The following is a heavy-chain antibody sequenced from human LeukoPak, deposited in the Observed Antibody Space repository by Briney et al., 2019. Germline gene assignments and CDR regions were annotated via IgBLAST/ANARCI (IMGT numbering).Heavy chain of an antibody. CDR1: GFTVSSNY. CDR3: AKGSYSSGWANRY. J-gene: IGHJ4*02. Sequence: GGSLRLSCAASGFTVSSNYMSWVRQAPGKGLEWVSVISGSGAGTYYADSVKGRFTISRDNSKNTLYLQMNSLRADDTAVYYCAKGSYSSGWANRYWGQGTLVTVSS. V-gene: IGHV3-23*01. D-gene: IGHD6-19*01. CDR2: ISGSGAGT.